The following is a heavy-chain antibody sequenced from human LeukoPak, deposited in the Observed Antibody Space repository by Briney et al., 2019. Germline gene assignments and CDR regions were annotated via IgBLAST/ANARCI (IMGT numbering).Heavy chain of an antibody. D-gene: IGHD3-3*01. CDR2: INPSGGST. Sequence: ASVKVSCKASGYTFTSCYMHWVRQAPGRGREWMGIINPSGGSTSYAQEFQGRVTMTRDTSTSTVYMELTSLRSEDTAVYFYGRAFWSGSPFDYSSQGTLVTVSS. CDR1: GYTFTSCY. V-gene: IGHV1-46*03. CDR3: GRAFWSGSPFDY. J-gene: IGHJ4*02.